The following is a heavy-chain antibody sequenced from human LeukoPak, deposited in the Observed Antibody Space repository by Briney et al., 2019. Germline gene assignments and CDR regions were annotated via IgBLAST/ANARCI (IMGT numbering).Heavy chain of an antibody. Sequence: GGSLRLSCAASGFTFKNFAMTWVRQAPGKGLEWVSTITTTGGTTYYADSVKGRFTMSRDNSKSTLYLQMNSLRGEDSAVYFCAKRTTNIDYWGQGTLVTVSS. CDR3: AKRTTNIDY. D-gene: IGHD1-7*01. CDR2: ITTTGGTT. CDR1: GFTFKNFA. V-gene: IGHV3-23*01. J-gene: IGHJ4*02.